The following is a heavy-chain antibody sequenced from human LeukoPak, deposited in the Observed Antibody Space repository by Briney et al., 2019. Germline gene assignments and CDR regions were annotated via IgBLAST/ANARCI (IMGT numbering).Heavy chain of an antibody. CDR3: AREEGSGYYPPFDY. CDR1: GFPFSGYW. D-gene: IGHD3-22*01. CDR2: ISSSGSTI. J-gene: IGHJ4*02. Sequence: PGGSLRLSCAASGFPFSGYWMDWVRQAPGKGLEWVSYISSSGSTIYYADSVKGRFTISRDNAKNSLYLQMNSLRAEDTAVYYCAREEGSGYYPPFDYWGRGTLVTVSS. V-gene: IGHV3-48*04.